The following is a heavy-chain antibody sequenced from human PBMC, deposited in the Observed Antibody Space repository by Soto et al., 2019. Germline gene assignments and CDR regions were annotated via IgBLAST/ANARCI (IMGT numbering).Heavy chain of an antibody. Sequence: PSETLSLTCTVSGGSINSGGSYWSWIRQSPGEGLEWIGYIYYSGTTYYNPSLKSRVSISLDTSKNQFSLKLSSVTAADTAVYYCARVPDRWGQGTLVTVSS. CDR3: ARVPDR. CDR1: GGSINSGGSY. J-gene: IGHJ5*02. V-gene: IGHV4-31*03. CDR2: IYYSGTT. D-gene: IGHD2-2*01.